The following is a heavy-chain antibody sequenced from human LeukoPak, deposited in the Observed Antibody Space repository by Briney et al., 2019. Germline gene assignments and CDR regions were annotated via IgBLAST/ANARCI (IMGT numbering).Heavy chain of an antibody. J-gene: IGHJ6*03. D-gene: IGHD5-12*01. CDR2: ISADNGKT. CDR3: ARRGYPVYYYYMDV. Sequence: ASMKVSCKTSGYTFTSYGISWVRQAPGQGLEWMGWISADNGKTNYAQKLQGRVTMTTDTSTTTAYMELRSLRSDDTAVYYCARRGYPVYYYYMDVRGKGTTVTISS. V-gene: IGHV1-18*01. CDR1: GYTFTSYG.